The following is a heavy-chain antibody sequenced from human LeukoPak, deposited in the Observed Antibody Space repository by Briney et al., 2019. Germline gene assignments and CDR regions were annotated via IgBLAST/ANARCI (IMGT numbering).Heavy chain of an antibody. J-gene: IGHJ5*02. CDR3: ARVYYYGSGSYYSMNWFDP. CDR2: IIPIFGIA. CDR1: GGTFSSYA. V-gene: IGHV1-69*04. D-gene: IGHD3-10*01. Sequence: GSSVKVSCKASGGTFSSYAISWVRQAPGQGLEWMGRIIPIFGIANYAQMFQGRVTITADKSTSTAYMELSSLRSEDTAMYYCARVYYYGSGSYYSMNWFDPWGQGTLVTVSS.